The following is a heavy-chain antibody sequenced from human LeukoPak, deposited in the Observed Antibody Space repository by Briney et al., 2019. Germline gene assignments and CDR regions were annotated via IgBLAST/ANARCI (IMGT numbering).Heavy chain of an antibody. CDR3: ARTFGSGSYYLPAFQH. Sequence: SETLSLTCAVYGGSFSGYYWSWLRQPPGKGLEWIGEINHSGSTNYNPSLKSRVTISVDTSKNQFSLKLSSVTAADTAVVYCARTFGSGSYYLPAFQHWGQGALVSVSS. CDR2: INHSGST. D-gene: IGHD3-10*01. CDR1: GGSFSGYY. J-gene: IGHJ1*01. V-gene: IGHV4-34*01.